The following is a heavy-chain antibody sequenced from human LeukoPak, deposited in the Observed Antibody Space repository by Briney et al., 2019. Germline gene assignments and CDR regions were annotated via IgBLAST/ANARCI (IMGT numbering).Heavy chain of an antibody. CDR1: GGSISSYY. V-gene: IGHV4-59*01. Sequence: PSETLSLTCTVSGGSISSYYWSWIRQPPGKGLEWIGYIYYSGSTNYNPSLKSRVTISVDTSKNQFSLKLSSVTAADTAVYYCARVRSRGIADYWGQGTLVTVSS. CDR3: ARVRSRGIADY. D-gene: IGHD6-13*01. J-gene: IGHJ4*02. CDR2: IYYSGST.